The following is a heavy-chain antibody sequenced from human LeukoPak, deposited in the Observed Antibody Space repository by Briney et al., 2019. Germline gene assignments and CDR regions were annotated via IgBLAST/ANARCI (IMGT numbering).Heavy chain of an antibody. CDR1: GFTFNIYG. CDR2: ISGSGYST. Sequence: GGSLRLSCAASGFTFNIYGMSWVRQAPGQGLEWVSAISGSGYSTYYADSVKGRFTISRDIFKKTLYLQVNSLRAEDTAVYYCAKDRRPDAVTAHAFDFWGQGTVVTVSS. J-gene: IGHJ3*01. D-gene: IGHD2-21*02. CDR3: AKDRRPDAVTAHAFDF. V-gene: IGHV3-23*01.